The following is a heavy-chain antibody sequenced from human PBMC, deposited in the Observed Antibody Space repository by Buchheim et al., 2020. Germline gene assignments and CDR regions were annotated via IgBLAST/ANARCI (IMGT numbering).Heavy chain of an antibody. CDR3: ARGKNFDWSVDF. J-gene: IGHJ4*02. CDR1: GYNFFESY. CDR2: FKPNTGGT. D-gene: IGHD3-9*01. V-gene: IGHV1-2*02. Sequence: QVQLVQSGPELKRPGASVNVSCNTSGYNFFESYIHWVRQAPGQGLEWIGWFKPNTGGTELAQTFQGSVTMTSDTSISTAYLELSSLRSDDTAMYFCARGKNFDWSVDFWGQGTL.